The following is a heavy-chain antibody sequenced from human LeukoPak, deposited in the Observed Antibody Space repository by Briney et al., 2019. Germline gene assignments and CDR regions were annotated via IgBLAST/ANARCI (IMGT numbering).Heavy chain of an antibody. CDR2: ISSTGGST. V-gene: IGHV3-23*01. CDR1: GFTVSSNY. Sequence: PGGSLRLSCAASGFTVSSNYMSWVRQAPGKGLEWVSTISSTGGSTFHADSVKGRFTISRDNSKNTLYLQMNSLRAEDTAVYYCAKGDSGYGYFDYWGQGTLVTVSS. J-gene: IGHJ4*02. D-gene: IGHD5-12*01. CDR3: AKGDSGYGYFDY.